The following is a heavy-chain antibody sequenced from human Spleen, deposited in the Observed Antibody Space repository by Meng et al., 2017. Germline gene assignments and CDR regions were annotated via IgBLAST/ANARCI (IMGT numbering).Heavy chain of an antibody. CDR2: IYYSGNT. CDR1: GGPVSSGNYY. V-gene: IGHV4-61*01. D-gene: IGHD3-22*01. Sequence: GSLRLSCTVSGGPVSSGNYYWSWIRQPPGKGLEWIGYIYYSGNTKYNPSLKSRLTISVDTSKNQFSLKLSSVTAADTAVYYCARASYYDSSGYDYWGQGTLVTVSS. J-gene: IGHJ4*02. CDR3: ARASYYDSSGYDY.